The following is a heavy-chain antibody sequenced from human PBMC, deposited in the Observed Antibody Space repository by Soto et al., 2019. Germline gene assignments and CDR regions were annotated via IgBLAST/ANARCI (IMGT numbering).Heavy chain of an antibody. J-gene: IGHJ5*02. D-gene: IGHD6-6*01. CDR1: GGSISSYY. Sequence: SETLSLTCTVSGGSISSYYWSWIRQPPGKGLEWIGYIYYSGSTNYNPSLKSRVTISVDTSKNQFSLKLSSVTAADTAVYYCARAISSSYRWFEPWGQGTRVTVSS. CDR3: ARAISSSYRWFEP. CDR2: IYYSGST. V-gene: IGHV4-59*01.